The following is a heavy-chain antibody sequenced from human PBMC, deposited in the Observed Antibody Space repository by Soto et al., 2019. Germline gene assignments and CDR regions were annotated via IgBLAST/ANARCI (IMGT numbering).Heavy chain of an antibody. J-gene: IGHJ5*02. CDR2: IYVTGAV. D-gene: IGHD2-21*01. V-gene: IGHV4-31*03. CDR1: GTALNSGNYY. Sequence: SETLSLTCSVAGTALNSGNYYWSWIRQVPGKGLEWIGHIYVTGAVDYNPSLRDRITISQDTSERQFSLNLRLVTAADTAVYYCARLRIATNNYKWFDPWGQGTLVTVSS. CDR3: ARLRIATNNYKWFDP.